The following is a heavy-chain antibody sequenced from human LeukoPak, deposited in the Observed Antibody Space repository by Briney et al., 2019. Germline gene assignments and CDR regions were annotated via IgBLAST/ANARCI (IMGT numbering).Heavy chain of an antibody. CDR2: ISGGGGST. D-gene: IGHD3-16*02. Sequence: GGSLRLSCAASGFTFNSHAMSWVRQAPGKGLEWVSAISGGGGSTYYADFVKGRFTISRDNSKNTLSLQMTSLRVEDTAVYYCARDQGYDYVWGSNRYGYWGQGTLVTVSS. V-gene: IGHV3-23*01. CDR3: ARDQGYDYVWGSNRYGY. CDR1: GFTFNSHA. J-gene: IGHJ4*02.